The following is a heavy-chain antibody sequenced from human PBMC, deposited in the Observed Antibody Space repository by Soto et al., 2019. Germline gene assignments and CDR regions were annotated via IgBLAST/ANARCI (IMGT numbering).Heavy chain of an antibody. V-gene: IGHV1-46*01. Sequence: GASVKVSCKASGYTFTSYYMHWVRQAPGQGLEWMGIINPSGGSTSYAQKFQGRVTMTRDTSTSTVYMELSSLRSEDTAVYYCARRDYSNYVDYGMDVWGQGTTVTVSS. CDR2: INPSGGST. D-gene: IGHD4-4*01. CDR3: ARRDYSNYVDYGMDV. J-gene: IGHJ6*02. CDR1: GYTFTSYY.